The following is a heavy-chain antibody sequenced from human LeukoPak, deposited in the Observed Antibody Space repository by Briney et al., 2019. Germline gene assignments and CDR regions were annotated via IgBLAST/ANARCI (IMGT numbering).Heavy chain of an antibody. CDR1: GGSLSSGDYY. J-gene: IGHJ4*02. V-gene: IGHV4-30-4*01. Sequence: PSEPLSLTCTVSGGSLSSGDYYWSWIRQPPGKGLEWIGYIYYSGSTHYNPSLKSRITISVDTSKNQFSLKLSSVTAADTAVYYCASYYGSGSYPLFNYWGQGTLVTVSS. CDR2: IYYSGST. D-gene: IGHD3-10*01. CDR3: ASYYGSGSYPLFNY.